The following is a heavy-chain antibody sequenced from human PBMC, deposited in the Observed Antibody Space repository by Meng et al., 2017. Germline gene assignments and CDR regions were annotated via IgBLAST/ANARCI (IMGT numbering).Heavy chain of an antibody. D-gene: IGHD1-1*01. CDR2: ISGDGSIT. J-gene: IGHJ4*02. Sequence: DVQLVESGGGLVQPVGSLRLSCAASGFTFNNYWMHWVRQVPGKGLVWVSRISGDGSITNYADSVKGRFTISRDNAKNTLYLQMNSLRPEDTAVYYCLDEAPRSDYWGQGSLVTVSS. V-gene: IGHV3-74*01. CDR1: GFTFNNYW. CDR3: LDEAPRSDY.